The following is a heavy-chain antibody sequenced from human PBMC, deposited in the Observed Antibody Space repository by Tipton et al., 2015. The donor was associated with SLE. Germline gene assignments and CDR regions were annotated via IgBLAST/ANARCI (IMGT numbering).Heavy chain of an antibody. CDR3: AREGYSGGWDGDFDN. Sequence: TLSLTCTVSGGSISSSSYYWGWIRQPPGKGLEWIGSIYYSGSTYYNPSLKSRVTISVDTSKNQFSLKLSSVTAADTAMYYCAREGYSGGWDGDFDNWGQGAPVTVSS. D-gene: IGHD6-19*01. CDR1: GGSISSSSYY. V-gene: IGHV4-39*07. J-gene: IGHJ4*02. CDR2: IYYSGST.